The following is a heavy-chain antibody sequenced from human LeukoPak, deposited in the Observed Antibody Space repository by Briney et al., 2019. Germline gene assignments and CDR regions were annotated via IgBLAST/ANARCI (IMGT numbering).Heavy chain of an antibody. J-gene: IGHJ5*02. Sequence: ASETLSLTCTVSGGSISSGGYYWSWIRQHPGKGLEWIGYIYYSGNSNYNPSLKSRVTISVDTSKNQFSLKLSSVTAADTAVYYCARDSGSSWFDPWGQGTLVTVSS. CDR1: GGSISSGGYY. CDR2: IYYSGNS. CDR3: ARDSGSSWFDP. V-gene: IGHV4-61*08. D-gene: IGHD6-13*01.